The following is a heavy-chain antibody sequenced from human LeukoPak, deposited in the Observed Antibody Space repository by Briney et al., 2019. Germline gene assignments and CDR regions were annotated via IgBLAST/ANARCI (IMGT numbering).Heavy chain of an antibody. CDR3: ARVGYSSGWSYFDY. CDR2: IYTSGST. D-gene: IGHD6-19*01. CDR1: GGSISSYY. J-gene: IGHJ4*02. V-gene: IGHV4-4*07. Sequence: SETLSLTYTVSGGSISSYYWSWIRQPAGKGLEWIGRIYTSGSTNYNPSLKSRVTMSVDTSKNQFSLKLSSVTAADTAVYYCARVGYSSGWSYFDYWGQGTLVTVSS.